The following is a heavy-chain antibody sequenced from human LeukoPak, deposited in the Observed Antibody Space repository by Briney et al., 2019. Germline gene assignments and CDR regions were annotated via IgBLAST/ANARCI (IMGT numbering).Heavy chain of an antibody. D-gene: IGHD2-15*01. V-gene: IGHV3-9*03. Sequence: GGSLRLSCAASGFTFDDYAMHWVRQAPGKGLEWVSGISWNSGSTVYVDSVKGRFTISRDNAKNSLYLQMYSLRPEDMALYYCVRGVSLGFCSGGSCSAHFDYWGQGTLVTVSS. CDR1: GFTFDDYA. CDR3: VRGVSLGFCSGGSCSAHFDY. CDR2: ISWNSGST. J-gene: IGHJ4*02.